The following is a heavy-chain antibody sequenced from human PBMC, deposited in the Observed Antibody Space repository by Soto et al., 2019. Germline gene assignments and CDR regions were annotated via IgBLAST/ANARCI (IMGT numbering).Heavy chain of an antibody. J-gene: IGHJ5*02. V-gene: IGHV1-69*06. CDR3: ARGLPDNWNYLSWFDP. CDR1: GGTFSSYA. Sequence: VASVKVSCKASGGTFSSYAISWVRQAPGQGLEWMGGIIPIFGTANYAQKFQGRVTITADKSTSTAYMELSSLGSEDTAVYYCARGLPDNWNYLSWFDPWGQGTLVTVSS. CDR2: IIPIFGTA. D-gene: IGHD1-7*01.